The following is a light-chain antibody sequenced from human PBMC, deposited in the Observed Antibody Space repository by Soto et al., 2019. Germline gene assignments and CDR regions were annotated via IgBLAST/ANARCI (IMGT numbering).Light chain of an antibody. V-gene: IGKV3D-20*02. J-gene: IGKJ4*01. CDR1: QRVSANY. CDR3: QQYSDSGQVT. Sequence: NVLTQSPATLPVSPGETVTLSCRASQRVSANYLAWYQVKPGQTPRLLIYDSSTRATGTPDRFSGSGSGTDFSLTIRRLEPGDFGLYYCQQYSDSGQVTFGGGTKLELK. CDR2: DSS.